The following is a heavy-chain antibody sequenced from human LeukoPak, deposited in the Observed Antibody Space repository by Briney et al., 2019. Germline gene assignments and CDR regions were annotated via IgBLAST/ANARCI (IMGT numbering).Heavy chain of an antibody. CDR2: ISGSGSRT. D-gene: IGHD2-2*01. CDR3: AKDPGIVVVPAAIGA. Sequence: PGGSLRLSCAASGFTFGTYAMTWVRQAPGKGLEWVSGISGSGSRTYHADSVKGRFTISRDNSKNTVYLQMNSLRAEDTAVYYCAKDPGIVVVPAAIGAWGQGTLVTVSS. CDR1: GFTFGTYA. V-gene: IGHV3-23*01. J-gene: IGHJ4*02.